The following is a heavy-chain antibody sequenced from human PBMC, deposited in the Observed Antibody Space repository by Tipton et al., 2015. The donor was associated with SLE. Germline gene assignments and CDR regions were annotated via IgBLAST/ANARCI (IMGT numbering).Heavy chain of an antibody. CDR2: IYYSGST. J-gene: IGHJ5*02. D-gene: IGHD3-10*01. CDR1: GGSISSYY. V-gene: IGHV4-59*01. Sequence: TLSLTCTVSGGSISSYYWSWIRQPPGKGLGWIGYIYYSGSTNYNPSLKSRVTISVDTSKNQFSLKLSSVTAADTAVYYCARDNYYGSGSSSRWFDPWGQGTLVTVSS. CDR3: ARDNYYGSGSSSRWFDP.